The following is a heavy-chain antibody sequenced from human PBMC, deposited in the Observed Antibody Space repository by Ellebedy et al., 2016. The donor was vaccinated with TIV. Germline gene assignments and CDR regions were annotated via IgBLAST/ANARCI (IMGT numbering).Heavy chain of an antibody. J-gene: IGHJ4*02. Sequence: ASVKVSCKASGYTFTGYYMHWVRQAPGQGLEWMGWINPNSGGTNYAQKFQGRVTMTRDTSISTAYMELSRLRSDDTAVYYCARVATILAPIDYWGQGTLVTVSS. CDR3: ARVATILAPIDY. CDR1: GYTFTGYY. CDR2: INPNSGGT. V-gene: IGHV1-2*02. D-gene: IGHD5-12*01.